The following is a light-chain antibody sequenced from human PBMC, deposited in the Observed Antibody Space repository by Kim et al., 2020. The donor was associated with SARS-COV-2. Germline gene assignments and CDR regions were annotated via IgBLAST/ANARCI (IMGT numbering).Light chain of an antibody. Sequence: IVLTQSPGTLSLSPGERATLSCRASHSVSSTYLAWYQQKPGQAPRLLIYSASSRATGIPDRFSGSGSGTDFTLTINRLEPEDFAVYYCQLYGNSPMYSFGQGTKLEI. V-gene: IGKV3-20*01. CDR2: SAS. CDR1: HSVSSTY. J-gene: IGKJ2*03. CDR3: QLYGNSPMYS.